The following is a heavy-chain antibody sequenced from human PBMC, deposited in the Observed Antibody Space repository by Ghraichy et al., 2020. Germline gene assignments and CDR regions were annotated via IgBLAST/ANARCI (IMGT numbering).Heavy chain of an antibody. CDR1: GGSISSGNHY. Sequence: SETLSLTCTVSGGSISSGNHYWNWIRQRPGKGLEWIGYMYYSGSTYYNPSLRSRVTISRDTSKNQFFLKLSSVTAADTAVYYCSRDRAGIEFGGVGNWFDPWGQGTMVTVSS. D-gene: IGHD3-16*01. CDR2: MYYSGST. CDR3: SRDRAGIEFGGVGNWFDP. V-gene: IGHV4-31*03. J-gene: IGHJ5*02.